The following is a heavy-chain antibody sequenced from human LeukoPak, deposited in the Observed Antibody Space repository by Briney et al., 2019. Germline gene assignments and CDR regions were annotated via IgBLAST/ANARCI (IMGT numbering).Heavy chain of an antibody. V-gene: IGHV3-21*01. CDR3: ARSGNVLRYFDW. Sequence: GGSLRLSCAASGFTFSSYSMNWVRQAPGKGLEWVSSISSGSSYIYYADSVKGRFTISRDNAKNSLYLQMNSLRAEDTAVYYCARSGNVLRYFDWWGQGTLVTVSS. J-gene: IGHJ4*02. D-gene: IGHD3-9*01. CDR2: ISSGSSYI. CDR1: GFTFSSYS.